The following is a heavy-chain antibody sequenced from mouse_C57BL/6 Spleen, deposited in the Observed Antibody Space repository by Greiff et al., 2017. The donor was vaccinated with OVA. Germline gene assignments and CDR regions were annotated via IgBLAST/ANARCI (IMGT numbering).Heavy chain of an antibody. CDR2: SRNKANDYTT. V-gene: IGHV7-1*01. CDR3: ARDEGFDY. CDR1: GFTFSDFY. J-gene: IGHJ2*01. Sequence: EVQLMESGGGLVQSGRSLRLSCATSGFTFSDFYMEWVRQAPGKGLEWIAASRNKANDYTTEYSASVKGRFIVSRDTSQSILYLQMNALRAEDTAIYYCARDEGFDYWGQGTTLTVSS.